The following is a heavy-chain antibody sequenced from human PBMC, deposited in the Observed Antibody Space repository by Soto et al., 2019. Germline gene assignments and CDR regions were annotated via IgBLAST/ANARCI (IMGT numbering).Heavy chain of an antibody. D-gene: IGHD1-1*01. CDR2: INSDGSST. V-gene: IGHV3-74*01. CDR3: TSSVVQVAPFDP. CDR1: GFTFSMSW. Sequence: EVQQLESGGDLVQPGGSLRLSCAASGFTFSMSWTHWVRQAPGKGLVWVSRINSDGSSTNYADSVKGRFTVSRDNAKNTLYLQMNSLRAEDTAVYFCTSSVVQVAPFDPWGQRTLVTVSS. J-gene: IGHJ5*02.